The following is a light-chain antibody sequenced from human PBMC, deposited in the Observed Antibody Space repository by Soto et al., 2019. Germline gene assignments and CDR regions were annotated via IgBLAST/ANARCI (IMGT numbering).Light chain of an antibody. CDR2: DAS. J-gene: IGKJ4*01. CDR1: QGISSA. CDR3: QQFIL. V-gene: IGKV1-13*02. Sequence: AIQLTQSPSSLSASVRDRVTITCRASQGISSALAWYQQKPGKAPKLLIYDASSLESGVPSRFSGSGSGTDFTLTISSLQPEDFATYYCQQFILFGGGTKVDIK.